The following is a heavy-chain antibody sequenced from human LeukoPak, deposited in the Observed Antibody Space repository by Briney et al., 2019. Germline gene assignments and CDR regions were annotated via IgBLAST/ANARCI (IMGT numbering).Heavy chain of an antibody. CDR2: MYYSGSG. CDR1: AGSISSYY. J-gene: IGHJ3*02. Sequence: KPSETLSLTCTVSAGSISSYYWSWIRQPPGKGLEWIAYMYYSGSGNYNPSLKSRVTMSIDTSKSQFSLKLSSVTAADTAVYYCARGTVTTSMKALDIWGQGTMVTVSS. V-gene: IGHV4-59*08. D-gene: IGHD4-17*01. CDR3: ARGTVTTSMKALDI.